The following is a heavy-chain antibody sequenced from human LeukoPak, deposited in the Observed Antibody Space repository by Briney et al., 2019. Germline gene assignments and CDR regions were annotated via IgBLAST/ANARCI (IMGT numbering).Heavy chain of an antibody. CDR1: GGSISSSDYY. CDR3: ARRSIVVVVAANWLDP. J-gene: IGHJ5*02. V-gene: IGHV4-39*07. Sequence: SETLSLTCTVSGGSISSSDYYWGWIRQPPGKGLEWIGNFYYSGSTHYNPSLKSRVTISVDTSNNQFSLKLNSVTAADTAVYYCARRSIVVVVAANWLDPWGQGTLVTVSS. D-gene: IGHD2-15*01. CDR2: FYYSGST.